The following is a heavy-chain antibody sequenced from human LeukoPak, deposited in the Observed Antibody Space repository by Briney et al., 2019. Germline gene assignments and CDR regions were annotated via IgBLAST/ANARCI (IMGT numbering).Heavy chain of an antibody. Sequence: SETLSLTCTVSGGSTSSYYWSWIRQPPGKGLEWIGYIYYSGSTNYNPSLKSRVTISVDTSKNQFSLKLSSVTAADTAVYYCAREEFGELLRYFQHWGQGTLVTVSS. CDR1: GGSTSSYY. D-gene: IGHD3-10*01. V-gene: IGHV4-59*12. J-gene: IGHJ1*01. CDR2: IYYSGST. CDR3: AREEFGELLRYFQH.